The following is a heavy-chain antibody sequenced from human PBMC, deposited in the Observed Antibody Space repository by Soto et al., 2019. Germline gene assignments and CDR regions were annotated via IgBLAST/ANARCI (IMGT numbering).Heavy chain of an antibody. D-gene: IGHD2-2*01. V-gene: IGHV3-23*01. CDR3: AKPNLYWSSTSCYDY. J-gene: IGHJ4*02. CDR1: GFTFSSYA. CDR2: ISGSGGNT. Sequence: GGSLRLSCAASGFTFSSYAMSWVRQAPGKGLEWVSVISGSGGNTYYADSVKGRFTISRDNSKNTLYLQTNSLRVEDTAVYYCAKPNLYWSSTSCYDYWGQGALVTVSS.